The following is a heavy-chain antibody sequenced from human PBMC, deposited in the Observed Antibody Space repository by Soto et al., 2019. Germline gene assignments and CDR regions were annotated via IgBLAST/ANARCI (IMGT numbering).Heavy chain of an antibody. CDR1: GGSITTSSYN. Sequence: QLQLQESGPGLVKPSETLSLTCSVSGGSITTSSYNWDWIRQPPGKGLEWIGTIYYDGSTSYNPSLKSQVTISVDTSKNPFALKVNSVAPADTAVYYCARFYGNAFDVWGRGTVVTVSS. J-gene: IGHJ3*01. D-gene: IGHD3-10*01. V-gene: IGHV4-39*02. CDR2: IYYDGST. CDR3: ARFYGNAFDV.